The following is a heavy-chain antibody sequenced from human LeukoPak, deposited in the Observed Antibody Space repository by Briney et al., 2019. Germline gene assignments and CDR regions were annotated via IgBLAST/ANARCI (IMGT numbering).Heavy chain of an antibody. CDR1: GFTFSDYY. CDR3: AREIYNSRFDY. Sequence: PGGSLRLSCAASGFTFSDYYMSWIRQAPGKGPEWVSYISTSGSNIHYADSVKGRFTISRDNAKNSLYLQMNSLRAEDTAVYYCAREIYNSRFDYWGQGTLVTVSS. V-gene: IGHV3-11*04. D-gene: IGHD5-24*01. CDR2: ISTSGSNI. J-gene: IGHJ4*02.